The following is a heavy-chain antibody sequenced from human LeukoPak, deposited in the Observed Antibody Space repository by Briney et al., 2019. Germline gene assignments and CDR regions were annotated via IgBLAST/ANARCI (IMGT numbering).Heavy chain of an antibody. D-gene: IGHD4-17*01. J-gene: IGHJ4*02. Sequence: GESLRLSCATSGFTLSGYSRNWVRQAPGKGLEWVSSISSSSSYIYYADSVKGRFTISRDNAKNSLYLQMNSLRAEDTAVYYCARDGYGDYPPFDYWGQGTLVTVSS. CDR1: GFTLSGYS. CDR3: ARDGYGDYPPFDY. V-gene: IGHV3-21*01. CDR2: ISSSSSYI.